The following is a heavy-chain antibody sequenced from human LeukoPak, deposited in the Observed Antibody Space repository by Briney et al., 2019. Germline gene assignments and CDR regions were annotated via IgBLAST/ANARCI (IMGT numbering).Heavy chain of an antibody. CDR2: ISGSGGST. J-gene: IGHJ4*02. Sequence: GGSLRLSCAASGFTFSSYAMSWVRQAPGKGLEWVSAISGSGGSTYYADSVKGRFTISRDNAKNSLYLQMNSLRAEDTALYYCARDGFLWFGELLYPSGFFDYWGQGTLVTVSS. V-gene: IGHV3-23*01. D-gene: IGHD3-10*01. CDR3: ARDGFLWFGELLYPSGFFDY. CDR1: GFTFSSYA.